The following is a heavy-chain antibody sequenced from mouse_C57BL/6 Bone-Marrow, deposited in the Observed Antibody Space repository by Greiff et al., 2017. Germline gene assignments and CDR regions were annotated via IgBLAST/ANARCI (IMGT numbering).Heavy chain of an antibody. CDR1: GYSITSGYY. CDR3: ASYYALAY. D-gene: IGHD1-1*02. Sequence: EVHLVESGPGLVKPSQSLSLTCSVTGYSITSGYYWNWIRQFPGNKLEWMGYISYDGSNNYNPSLKNRISITRDTSKNQFFLKLNSVTTEDTATYYCASYYALAYWGQGTTLTVSS. J-gene: IGHJ2*01. CDR2: ISYDGSN. V-gene: IGHV3-6*01.